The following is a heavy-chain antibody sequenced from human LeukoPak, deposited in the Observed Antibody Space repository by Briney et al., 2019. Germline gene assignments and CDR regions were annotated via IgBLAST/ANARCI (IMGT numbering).Heavy chain of an antibody. Sequence: SETLSLTCTVSGGSVSSGGYYWSWIRQHPERGLEWIGYIYYTGSTYYNPSLESRLTISLDTSTNQFSLKLGSVTAVDTAMYYCATTAYYYYVDVWGKGTTVTVSS. CDR1: GGSVSSGGYY. V-gene: IGHV4-31*03. CDR2: IYYTGST. J-gene: IGHJ6*03. D-gene: IGHD1-26*01. CDR3: ATTAYYYYVDV.